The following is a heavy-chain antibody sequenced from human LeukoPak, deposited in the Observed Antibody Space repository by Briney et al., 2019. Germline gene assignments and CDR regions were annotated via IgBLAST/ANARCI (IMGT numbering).Heavy chain of an antibody. CDR3: AGGRSTLLDF. V-gene: IGHV3-74*01. J-gene: IGHJ4*02. CDR2: IGSDGSYT. CDR1: GFSFGNFW. Sequence: GGSLSLSCAASGFSFGNFWMHWVRQAPGKGLVWVSRIGSDGSYTSYAGSVKGRFTISRDNAKNTLYLEMTSLRVDDTSIYYCAGGRSTLLDFWGQGTLVTVSS. D-gene: IGHD3-3*01.